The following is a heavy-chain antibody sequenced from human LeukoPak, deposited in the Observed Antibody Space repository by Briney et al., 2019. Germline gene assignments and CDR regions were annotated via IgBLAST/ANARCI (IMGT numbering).Heavy chain of an antibody. J-gene: IGHJ4*02. CDR2: ISGSGGST. V-gene: IGHV3-23*01. CDR3: AKDRKSVGATYFDY. D-gene: IGHD1-26*01. Sequence: RTGGSLRLSCAASGFTFSSYAMSWVRQAPGKGLEWVSAISGSGGSTYYADSVKGRFTITRDNSKNTLYLQMNSLRAEDTAVYYCAKDRKSVGATYFDYWGQGTLVTVPS. CDR1: GFTFSSYA.